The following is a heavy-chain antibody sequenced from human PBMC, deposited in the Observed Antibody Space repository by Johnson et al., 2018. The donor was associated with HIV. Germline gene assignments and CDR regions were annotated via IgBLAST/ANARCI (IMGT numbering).Heavy chain of an antibody. J-gene: IGHJ3*02. CDR2: IYSGGST. CDR3: AKAFEPLGGSYLDAFDI. Sequence: VQLVESGGGLIQPGGSLRLSCAVSGFTASTNYMSWVRQAPGKGLEWVSVIYSGGSTYYADSVKGRFTISRDNSKNTLYLQMNSRKAEDTAVYYCAKAFEPLGGSYLDAFDIWGQGTMVTVSS. CDR1: GFTASTNY. D-gene: IGHD1-26*01. V-gene: IGHV3-53*01.